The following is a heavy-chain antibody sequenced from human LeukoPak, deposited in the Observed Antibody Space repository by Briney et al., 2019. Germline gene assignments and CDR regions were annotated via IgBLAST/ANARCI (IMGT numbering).Heavy chain of an antibody. V-gene: IGHV3-23*01. CDR2: ISGSGGST. D-gene: IGHD3-3*01. Sequence: SGGSLRLSCAASGFTFSSYAMSWVRQAPGKGLEWVSAISGSGGSTYYADSVKGRFTISRDNAKNSLYLQMNSLRAEDTAVYYCARSYYDFWSGSNYFDYWGQGTLVTVSS. CDR1: GFTFSSYA. CDR3: ARSYYDFWSGSNYFDY. J-gene: IGHJ4*02.